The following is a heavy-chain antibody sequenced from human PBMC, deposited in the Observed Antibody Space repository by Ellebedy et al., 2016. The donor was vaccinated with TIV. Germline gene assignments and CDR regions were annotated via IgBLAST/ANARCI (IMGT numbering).Heavy chain of an antibody. V-gene: IGHV3-23*01. CDR2: ISGSGGST. Sequence: PGGSLRLSCAASGFTFSSYAMSRVRQAPGKGLEWVSAISGSGGSTYYADSVKGRFTISRDNSKNTLYLQMNSLRAEDTAVYYCAKQIESGSYRGGFDYWGQGTLVTVSS. D-gene: IGHD1-26*01. CDR1: GFTFSSYA. CDR3: AKQIESGSYRGGFDY. J-gene: IGHJ4*02.